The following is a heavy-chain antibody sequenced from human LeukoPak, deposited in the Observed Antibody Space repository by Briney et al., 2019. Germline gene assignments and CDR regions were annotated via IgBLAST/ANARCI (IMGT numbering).Heavy chain of an antibody. Sequence: ASVKVSCKASGGTFSSYAISWVRQAPGQGLEWMGGIIPIFGTANYAQKFQGRVTITADKSTSTAYMELSSLRSEDTAVYYCAGTVGYSGWYDYWGQGTLVTVSS. CDR2: IIPIFGTA. CDR3: AGTVGYSGWYDY. CDR1: GGTFSSYA. D-gene: IGHD6-19*01. J-gene: IGHJ4*02. V-gene: IGHV1-69*06.